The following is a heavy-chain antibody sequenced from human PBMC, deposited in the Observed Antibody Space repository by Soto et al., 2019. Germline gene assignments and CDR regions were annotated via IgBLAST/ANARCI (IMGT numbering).Heavy chain of an antibody. J-gene: IGHJ4*02. CDR3: ARRGSGSYYDY. D-gene: IGHD1-26*01. V-gene: IGHV3-23*01. CDR1: GFTFSSYA. CDR2: ISGSGGST. Sequence: EVQLLESGGGLVQPGGSLRLSCAASGFTFSSYAMRWVRQAPGKGLEWVSAISGSGGSTYYPDSVKGRFTVSRDTSKNTLYLQMNSLRAEDTAVYYCARRGSGSYYDYWGQGTLVTVSS.